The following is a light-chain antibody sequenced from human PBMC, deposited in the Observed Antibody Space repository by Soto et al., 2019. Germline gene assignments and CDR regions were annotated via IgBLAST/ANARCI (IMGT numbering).Light chain of an antibody. CDR1: SSDVGGYNY. CDR2: DVS. CDR3: SSYTSSSTRV. V-gene: IGLV2-14*01. J-gene: IGLJ1*01. Sequence: QSALTQPASVSGSPGQSITISCTGTSSDVGGYNYVSWYQQHPGKAPKLMIYDVSNRPSGVSNRFSGSKSGNTASLTISGLQAGDEADYYCSSYTSSSTRVFGTGTKSPS.